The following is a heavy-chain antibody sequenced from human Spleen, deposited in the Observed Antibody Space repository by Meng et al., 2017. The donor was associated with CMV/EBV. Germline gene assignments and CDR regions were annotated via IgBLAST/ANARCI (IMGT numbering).Heavy chain of an antibody. CDR2: TYYRSKWYN. CDR1: GDSVSSNSAA. V-gene: IGHV6-1*01. CDR3: ARGYVGGYCSGGSCYSIHRGMDV. D-gene: IGHD2-15*01. Sequence: QTLSLTCAISGDSVSSNSAAWNWIRQSPSRGLEWLGRTYYRSKWYNDYAVSVKSRITINPDTSKNQFSLQLNSVTPEDTAVYYCARGYVGGYCSGGSCYSIHRGMDVWGQGTTVTVSS. J-gene: IGHJ6*02.